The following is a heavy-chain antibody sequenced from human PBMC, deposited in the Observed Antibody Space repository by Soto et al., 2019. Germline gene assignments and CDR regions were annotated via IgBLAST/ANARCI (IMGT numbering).Heavy chain of an antibody. Sequence: SETLSLTCAVSGYSISSGYYWGWIRQPPGKGLEWLGSIFHSGTTYDNPSLKSRVTISVDMSNNQFSLKLTSVTAADTAVYFCARDFAYFDSWGQGTLVTVSS. V-gene: IGHV4-38-2*01. D-gene: IGHD3-3*01. J-gene: IGHJ4*02. CDR1: GYSISSGYY. CDR3: ARDFAYFDS. CDR2: IFHSGTT.